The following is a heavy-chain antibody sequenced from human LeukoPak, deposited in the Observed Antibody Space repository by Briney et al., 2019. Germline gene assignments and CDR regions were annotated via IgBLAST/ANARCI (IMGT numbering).Heavy chain of an antibody. V-gene: IGHV4-59*01. Sequence: SETLSLTCTVSGGSISSYYWSWIRQPPGKGLEWIGYTYYSGSTNYNPSLKSRVTISVDTSKNQFSLKLSSVTAADTAVYYCASSKVRGVIRALDYWGQGTLVTVSS. CDR1: GGSISSYY. CDR3: ASSKVRGVIRALDY. J-gene: IGHJ4*02. CDR2: TYYSGST. D-gene: IGHD3-10*01.